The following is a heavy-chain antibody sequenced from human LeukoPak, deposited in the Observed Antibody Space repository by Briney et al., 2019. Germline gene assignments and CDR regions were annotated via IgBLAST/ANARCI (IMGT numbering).Heavy chain of an antibody. J-gene: IGHJ6*03. V-gene: IGHV4-59*01. CDR2: IYYSGST. Sequence: SETLSLTCTVSGGSISSYYWSWIRQPPGKGLEWIGYIYYSGSTNYNPSLKSRVAISVDTSKNQFSLKLSSVTAADTAVYYCAREASKKGAHYMDVWGKGTTITISS. CDR3: AREASKKGAHYMDV. CDR1: GGSISSYY. D-gene: IGHD3-16*01.